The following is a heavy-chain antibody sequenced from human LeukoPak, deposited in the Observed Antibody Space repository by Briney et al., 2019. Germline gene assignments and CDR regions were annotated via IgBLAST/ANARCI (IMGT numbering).Heavy chain of an antibody. CDR2: INHSGST. D-gene: IGHD3-3*01. V-gene: IGHV4-34*01. CDR1: GGSFSGYY. CDR3: ARRPYYDFWSGSTSPQYYYYYYMDV. Sequence: SETLSLTXAVYGGSFSGYYWSWIRQPPGKGVEWIGEINHSGSTNYNPSLKSRVTISVDTSKNQFSLKLSSVTAADTAVYYCARRPYYDFWSGSTSPQYYYYYYMDVWGKGTTVTVSS. J-gene: IGHJ6*03.